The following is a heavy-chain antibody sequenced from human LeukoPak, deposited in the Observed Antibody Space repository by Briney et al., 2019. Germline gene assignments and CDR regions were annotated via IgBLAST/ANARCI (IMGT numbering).Heavy chain of an antibody. CDR1: GYTFTSYG. D-gene: IGHD3-10*01. J-gene: IGHJ3*02. Sequence: ASVKVSCKASGYTFTSYGISWVRQAPGQGLEWMGWISAYNGNTNYAQKLQGRVTMTTDTSTSTAYMELRSLRSDDTAVYYCARDTMVRGVIISFAAFDIWGQGTMVTVSS. V-gene: IGHV1-18*01. CDR3: ARDTMVRGVIISFAAFDI. CDR2: ISAYNGNT.